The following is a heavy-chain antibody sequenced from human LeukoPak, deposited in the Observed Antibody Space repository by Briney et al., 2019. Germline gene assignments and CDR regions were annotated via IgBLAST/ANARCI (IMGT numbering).Heavy chain of an antibody. CDR3: ARLYDSSGYYYPFDY. V-gene: IGHV4-59*08. J-gene: IGHJ4*02. D-gene: IGHD3-22*01. CDR1: GGSISSYY. Sequence: DLSETLSLTCTVSGGSISSYYWSWIRQPPGKGLEWIGYIYYSGSTNYNPSLKSRVTISVDTSKNHFSLKLSSVTAADTAVYYCARLYDSSGYYYPFDYWGQGTLVTVSS. CDR2: IYYSGST.